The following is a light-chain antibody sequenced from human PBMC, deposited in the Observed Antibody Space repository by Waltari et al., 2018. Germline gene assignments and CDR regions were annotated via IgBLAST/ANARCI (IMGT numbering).Light chain of an antibody. Sequence: EIVLTQSPGTLSLSPGERATLSCRASQRVSSSYLAWYQQKPGQAPRPLIYGAYSRATGIPDRFSGSGSGTDFTLTISRLEPEDFAVYYCQQYGSSLPYTFGQGTKLEIK. CDR1: QRVSSSY. CDR3: QQYGSSLPYT. V-gene: IGKV3-20*01. CDR2: GAY. J-gene: IGKJ2*01.